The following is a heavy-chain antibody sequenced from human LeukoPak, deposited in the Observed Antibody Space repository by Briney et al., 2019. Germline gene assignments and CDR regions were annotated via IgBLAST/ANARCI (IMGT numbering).Heavy chain of an antibody. CDR3: AKGVVVAPDVTPFDY. CDR1: GFTFSRNG. V-gene: IGHV3-23*01. J-gene: IGHJ4*02. Sequence: SGGSLRLSCAASGFTFSRNGMTWVRQAPGKGLEWVSAISGSGGNTYYADSVKGRFTISRDNSKNTLYLQMNSLRAEDTAVYYCAKGVVVAPDVTPFDYWGQGTLVTVSS. D-gene: IGHD2-2*01. CDR2: ISGSGGNT.